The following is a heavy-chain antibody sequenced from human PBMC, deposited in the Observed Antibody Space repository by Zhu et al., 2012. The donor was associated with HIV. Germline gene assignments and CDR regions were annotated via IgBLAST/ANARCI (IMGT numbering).Heavy chain of an antibody. CDR1: EDIFERTEL. J-gene: IGHJ6*01. Sequence: QVQLVPSGSGVKKPGASVRVSCWTSEDIFERTELIHWVRQAPGQGLEWIGWVKTVTGAVNFGSLDFRHRISLTRDRDLFTAHMDIRGLTQGDTATYFCARQKFESRYTGGPRLGTRTYSSGRSVRNPIVCSFRSVRVPTQPGTRTYG. CDR2: VKTVTGAV. V-gene: IGHV1-2*02. CDR3: ARQKFESRYTGGPRLGTRTYSSGRSVRNPIVCSFRSVRVPTQPGTRTYG. D-gene: IGHD2-2*02.